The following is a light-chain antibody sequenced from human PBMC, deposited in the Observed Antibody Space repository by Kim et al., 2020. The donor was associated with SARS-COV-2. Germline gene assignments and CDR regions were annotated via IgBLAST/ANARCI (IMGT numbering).Light chain of an antibody. CDR2: DNN. Sequence: GQKVTISCSGSSSNIGNNYVSWYQQLPGTAPKLLIYDNNKRPSGIPDRVSGSKSGTSATLGITGLQTGDEADYYCGTWDSSLSCYVFGTGTKVTVL. J-gene: IGLJ1*01. V-gene: IGLV1-51*01. CDR3: GTWDSSLSCYV. CDR1: SSNIGNNY.